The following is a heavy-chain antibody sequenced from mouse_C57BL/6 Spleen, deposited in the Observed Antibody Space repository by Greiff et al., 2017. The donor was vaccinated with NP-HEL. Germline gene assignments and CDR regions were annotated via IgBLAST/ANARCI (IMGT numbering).Heavy chain of an antibody. CDR2: IDPSDSET. CDR3: ARSCYSGGYFDV. CDR1: GYTFTSYW. J-gene: IGHJ1*03. Sequence: QVQLQHPGAELVRPGSSVKLSCKASGYTFTSYWMHWVKQRPIQGLEWIGNIDPSDSETHYNQKFKDKATLTVDKSSSTAYMQLSSLTSEDSAVYYCARSCYSGGYFDVWGTGTTVTVSS. D-gene: IGHD2-12*01. V-gene: IGHV1-52*01.